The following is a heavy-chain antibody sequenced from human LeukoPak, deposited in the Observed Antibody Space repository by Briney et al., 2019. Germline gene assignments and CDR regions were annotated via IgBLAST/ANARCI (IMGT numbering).Heavy chain of an antibody. V-gene: IGHV3-64*01. CDR1: GFTFSSYA. Sequence: GGSLRLSCAASGFTFSSYAMPWVRQAPGKGLEYVSAISSNGGSTYYANSVKGRFTISRDNSKNTLYLQMGSLRAEDMAVYYCARDSRGSTYYDFWSGYTDFDYWGQGTLVTVSS. D-gene: IGHD3-3*01. CDR3: ARDSRGSTYYDFWSGYTDFDY. J-gene: IGHJ4*02. CDR2: ISSNGGST.